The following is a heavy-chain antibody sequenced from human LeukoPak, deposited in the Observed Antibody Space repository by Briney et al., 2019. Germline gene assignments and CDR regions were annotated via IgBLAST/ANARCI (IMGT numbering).Heavy chain of an antibody. CDR1: GGSISSSSYY. V-gene: IGHV4-39*01. CDR3: ARQGLASYKVPDAFDI. J-gene: IGHJ3*02. CDR2: IYYSGST. Sequence: SETLSLTCTVSGGSISSSSYYWGWIRQPPGKGLEWIGSIYYSGSTYYNPSLKSRVTISVDTSKNQFSLKLSSVTAADTAVYYCARQGLASYKVPDAFDIWAKGQWSPSLQ. D-gene: IGHD2-2*02.